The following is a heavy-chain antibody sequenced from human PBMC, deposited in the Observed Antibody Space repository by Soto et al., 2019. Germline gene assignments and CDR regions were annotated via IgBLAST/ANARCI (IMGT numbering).Heavy chain of an antibody. CDR2: IYWNEDK. Sequence: SGPTLVNPTHTLTLTCTFSGFSFSPSGVGVGWIRQPPGKALEWLALIYWNEDKRYSPFLESRLTITKDISKNQVVLTMTNMDGLGTDTYSCAHLPIFHEGHDAFDICGQGTLVTVSS. J-gene: IGHJ3*02. D-gene: IGHD3-9*01. CDR1: GFSFSPSGVG. V-gene: IGHV2-5*01. CDR3: AHLPIFHEGHDAFDI.